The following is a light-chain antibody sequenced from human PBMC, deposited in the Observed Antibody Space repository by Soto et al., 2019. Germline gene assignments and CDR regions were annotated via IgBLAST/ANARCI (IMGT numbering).Light chain of an antibody. Sequence: IVLTQSPATLSLSPGERATLSCRASQSVYNYIAWYQQKPGQAPRLLIYDASNRATGIPARFSGGGSGTEFTLTISSLEPEDFAVYYCQQRSNWPPWTFGQGTKVEIK. CDR2: DAS. CDR1: QSVYNY. J-gene: IGKJ1*01. V-gene: IGKV3-11*01. CDR3: QQRSNWPPWT.